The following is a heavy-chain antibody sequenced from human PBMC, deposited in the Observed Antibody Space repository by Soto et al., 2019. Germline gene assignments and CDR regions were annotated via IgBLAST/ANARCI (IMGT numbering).Heavy chain of an antibody. CDR2: FDAEDGET. Sequence: ASVKVSCKVSGYTLTELSMHWVRQAPGKGLEWMGGFDAEDGETIYAQKFQGRVTMTEDTSTDTAYMELRSLRSEDTAVYYCARDLWGAECIAAAGTFNYWGQGTLVTVSS. CDR3: ARDLWGAECIAAAGTFNY. CDR1: GYTLTELS. V-gene: IGHV1-24*01. D-gene: IGHD6-13*01. J-gene: IGHJ4*02.